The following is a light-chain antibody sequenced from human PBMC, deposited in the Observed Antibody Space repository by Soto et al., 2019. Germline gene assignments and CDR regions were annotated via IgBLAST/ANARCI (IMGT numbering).Light chain of an antibody. Sequence: EIVLTQSPGTLSLSPGERATLSCRASQSVSSSYLAWYQQKPGQSPRLLVYGASTRDTGIPDRFRGSGSGTEFTLTISSLQPDDFATYYCQQYNSYWTFGQGTKV. J-gene: IGKJ1*01. CDR3: QQYNSYWT. CDR1: QSVSSSY. V-gene: IGKV3-20*01. CDR2: GAS.